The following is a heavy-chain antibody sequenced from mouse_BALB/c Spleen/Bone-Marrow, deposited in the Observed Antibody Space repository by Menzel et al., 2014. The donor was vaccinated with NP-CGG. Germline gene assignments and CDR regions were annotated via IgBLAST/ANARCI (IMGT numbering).Heavy chain of an antibody. J-gene: IGHJ4*01. D-gene: IGHD1-1*02. CDR2: IYYSGTI. V-gene: IGHV3-5*02. CDR1: GISIXTGNYR. Sequence: VQLQQSGPGLVKPSQTVSLTCTVTGISIXTGNYRWSWIRQFLGNKLEWIGYIYYSGTITYNPSLTSRTTITRDTSXNQFFLEMNSLTAEDTATYYCARDGNYAMDYWGQGTSVTVSS. CDR3: ARDGNYAMDY.